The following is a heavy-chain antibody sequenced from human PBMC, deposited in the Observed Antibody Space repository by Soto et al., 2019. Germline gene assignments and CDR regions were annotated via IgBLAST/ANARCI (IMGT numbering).Heavy chain of an antibody. J-gene: IGHJ3*02. V-gene: IGHV1-18*04. Sequence: ASVKVSCKASGYTFTSYGISWVRQAPGQGLEWMGWISAYNGNTNYAQKLQGRVTMTTDTSTSTAYMELRSLRSDDTAVYYCALTYYYDSSGYYRPGAFEIWGQGTMVTVSS. CDR2: ISAYNGNT. D-gene: IGHD3-22*01. CDR1: GYTFTSYG. CDR3: ALTYYYDSSGYYRPGAFEI.